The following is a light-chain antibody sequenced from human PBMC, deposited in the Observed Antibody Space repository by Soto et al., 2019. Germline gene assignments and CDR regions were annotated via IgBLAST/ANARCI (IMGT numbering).Light chain of an antibody. CDR1: QTILYSSNNKNH. J-gene: IGKJ4*01. Sequence: DLAITSSPDSLSVSQGERANFNYKSSQTILYSSNNKNHLAWYQQRPGQPPKLLFSWASTRESGVPDRFSASGSGTDFTLSIGSLQAEDVAVYYCQKYNEWPLTFCGGTKADI. CDR3: QKYNEWPLT. V-gene: IGKV4-1*01. CDR2: WAS.